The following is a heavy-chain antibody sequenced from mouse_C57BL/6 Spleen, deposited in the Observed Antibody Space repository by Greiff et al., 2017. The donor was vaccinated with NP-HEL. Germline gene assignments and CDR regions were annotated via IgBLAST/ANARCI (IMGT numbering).Heavy chain of an antibody. V-gene: IGHV2-2*01. CDR1: GFSLTSYG. Sequence: QVQLKESGPGLVQPSQSLSITCTVSGFSLTSYGVHWVRQSPGKGLEWLGVIWSGGSTDYNAAFISRLSISKDNSKSQVFFKMNSLQADDTAIYYCARKRYGYDKGTGFAYWGQGTLVTVSA. D-gene: IGHD2-2*01. CDR2: IWSGGST. J-gene: IGHJ3*01. CDR3: ARKRYGYDKGTGFAY.